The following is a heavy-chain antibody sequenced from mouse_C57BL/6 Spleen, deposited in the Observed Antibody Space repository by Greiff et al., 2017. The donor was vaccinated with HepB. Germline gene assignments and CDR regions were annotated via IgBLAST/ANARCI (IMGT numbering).Heavy chain of an antibody. J-gene: IGHJ2*01. CDR1: GYTFTDYE. V-gene: IGHV1-15*01. CDR3: TRSDYYSNYFDY. D-gene: IGHD2-5*01. CDR2: IDPETGGT. Sequence: QVQLKQSGAELVRPGASVTLSCKASGYTFTDYEMHWVKQTPVHGLEWIGAIDPETGGTAYNQKFKGKAILTADKSSSTAYMELRSLTSEDSAVYYCTRSDYYSNYFDYWGQGTTLTVSS.